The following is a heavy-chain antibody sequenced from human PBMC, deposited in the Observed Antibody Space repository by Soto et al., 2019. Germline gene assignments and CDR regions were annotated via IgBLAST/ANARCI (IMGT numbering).Heavy chain of an antibody. V-gene: IGHV2-5*02. CDR2: IYWGDDK. CDR3: AHNNPTTVTTDDYPYGMDV. J-gene: IGHJ6*04. D-gene: IGHD4-17*01. CDR1: GFSLITSGVG. Sequence: QITLKESGPTLVKPTQTLTLTCTFPGFSLITSGVGVGWIRQPPGKALESLGLIYWGDDKRYNPSLKSRLTITKDTSKNQVVLTMTNMDPVDTATYYWAHNNPTTVTTDDYPYGMDVWGKGTTVTVSS.